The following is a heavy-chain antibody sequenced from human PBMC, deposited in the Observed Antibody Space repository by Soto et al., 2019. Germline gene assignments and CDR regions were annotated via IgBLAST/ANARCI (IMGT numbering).Heavy chain of an antibody. Sequence: PSETRSLTCTVSGGSISSYYWSWFRQRPGKGLKRSGYIYYRGRTNYNPSLKSRINISVETSKTQFSXXXXXXXXAXTPAYTCARATGFKPGDLDYWGQGTLVTVSS. D-gene: IGHD1-26*01. J-gene: IGHJ4*02. V-gene: IGHV4-59*13. CDR2: IYYRGRT. CDR3: ARATGFKPGDLDY. CDR1: GGSISSYY.